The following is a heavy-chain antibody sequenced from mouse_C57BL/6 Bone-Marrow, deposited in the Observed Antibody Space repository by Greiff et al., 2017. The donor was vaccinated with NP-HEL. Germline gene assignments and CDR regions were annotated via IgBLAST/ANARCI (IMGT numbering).Heavy chain of an antibody. CDR2: IDPETGGT. CDR1: GYTFTDYE. V-gene: IGHV1-15*01. CDR3: TRWGNYYYYGSSYEYFDV. Sequence: QVQLKESGAELVRPGASVTLSCKASGYTFTDYEMHWVKQTPVHGLEWIGAIDPETGGTAYNQKFKGKAILTADKSSSTAYMELRSLTSEDSAVYYCTRWGNYYYYGSSYEYFDVWGTGTTVTVSS. D-gene: IGHD1-1*01. J-gene: IGHJ1*03.